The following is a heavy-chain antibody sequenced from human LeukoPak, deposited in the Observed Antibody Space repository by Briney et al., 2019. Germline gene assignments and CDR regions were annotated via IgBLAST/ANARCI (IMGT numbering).Heavy chain of an antibody. J-gene: IGHJ4*02. CDR3: ARDLFRIVGATGFDY. D-gene: IGHD1-26*01. CDR1: GFTFSSYS. V-gene: IGHV3-48*04. Sequence: GSLRLSCAASGFTFSSYSMNWVRQAPGKGLEWVSYISSSSSTIYYADSVKGRFTISRDNAKNSLYLQMNSLRAEDTAVYYCARDLFRIVGATGFDYWGQGTLVTVSS. CDR2: ISSSSSTI.